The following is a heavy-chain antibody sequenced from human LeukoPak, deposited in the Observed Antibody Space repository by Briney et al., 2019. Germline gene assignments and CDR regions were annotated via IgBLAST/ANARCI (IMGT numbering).Heavy chain of an antibody. J-gene: IGHJ4*02. CDR2: ISSSSSYI. Sequence: GGSLRLSCAASGFTFSSYSMNWVRQAPGKGLEWVSSISSSSSYIYYADSVKGRFTISRDNAKNSLYLQMNSLRAEDTAVYYCAKLPLLWFGELPDYWGQGTLVTVSS. CDR3: AKLPLLWFGELPDY. V-gene: IGHV3-21*01. D-gene: IGHD3-10*01. CDR1: GFTFSSYS.